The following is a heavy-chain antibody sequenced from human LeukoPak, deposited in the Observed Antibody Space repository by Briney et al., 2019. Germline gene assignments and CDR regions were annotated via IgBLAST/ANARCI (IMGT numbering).Heavy chain of an antibody. CDR1: GVSFSGYY. V-gene: IGHV4-34*01. CDR3: ARGPLVVVVAATLQFDP. J-gene: IGHJ5*02. CDR2: INHSGGT. D-gene: IGHD2-15*01. Sequence: SETLSLTCAVYGVSFSGYYWSRIRQPPGKGLEWIGEINHSGGTNYNPSLKSRVTISVDTSKNQFSLKLSSVTAADTAVYYCARGPLVVVVAATLQFDPWGQGTLVTVSS.